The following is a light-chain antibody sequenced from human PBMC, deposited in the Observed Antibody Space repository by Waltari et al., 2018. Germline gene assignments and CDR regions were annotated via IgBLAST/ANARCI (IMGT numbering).Light chain of an antibody. CDR2: DVS. Sequence: EIVLTPSPATLSLSHRDTVTLSCRASQDISTDLAAYQHSTGQAPRILIHDVSNRATGIPPRFSGSGSGTDFTLTISSLEPEDLAVYFCQQRSLWPRTFGPGTKVEI. V-gene: IGKV3-11*01. J-gene: IGKJ1*01. CDR1: QDISTD. CDR3: QQRSLWPRT.